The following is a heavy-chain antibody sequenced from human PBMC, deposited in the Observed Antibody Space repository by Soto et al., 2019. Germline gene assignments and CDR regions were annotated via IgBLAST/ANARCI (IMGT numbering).Heavy chain of an antibody. D-gene: IGHD3-22*01. CDR1: GYTFTGYY. J-gene: IGHJ6*02. CDR2: INPNSGGT. Sequence: GASVKVSCKASGYTFTGYYMHWVRQAPGQGLEWMGWINPNSGGTNYAQKFQGWVTMTRDTSISTAYMELSRLRSDDTAVYYCARGGIINMIDYGMDVWGQGTTVTVSS. CDR3: ARGGIINMIDYGMDV. V-gene: IGHV1-2*04.